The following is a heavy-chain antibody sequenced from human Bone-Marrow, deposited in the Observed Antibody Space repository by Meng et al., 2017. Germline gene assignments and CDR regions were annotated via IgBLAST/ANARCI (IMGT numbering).Heavy chain of an antibody. CDR1: GITFRNLW. D-gene: IGHD3-10*01. CDR2: ISYDGSNK. J-gene: IGHJ4*02. V-gene: IGHV3-30*01. CDR3: ARVVGYYGSGDIDY. Sequence: GGSLRLSCVASGITFRNLWMTWVRQAPGKGLEWVAVISYDGSNKYYADSVKGRFTISRDNSKNTLYLQMNSLRAEDTAVYYCARVVGYYGSGDIDYWGQGTLVTVSS.